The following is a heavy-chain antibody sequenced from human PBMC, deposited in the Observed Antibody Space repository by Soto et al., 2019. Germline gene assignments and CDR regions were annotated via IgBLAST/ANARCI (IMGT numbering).Heavy chain of an antibody. Sequence: QVQLVQSGAEVKKPGSSVKVSCKASGGTFSSYAISWVRQAPGQGLAWMGGIIPIFGTANYAQKFQGRVTIAADDSTSTAYMELSSLRSEDTAVYYCASDTPGTGESNWFDPWGQGTLVTVSS. CDR2: IIPIFGTA. V-gene: IGHV1-69*01. CDR3: ASDTPGTGESNWFDP. CDR1: GGTFSSYA. J-gene: IGHJ5*02. D-gene: IGHD1-1*01.